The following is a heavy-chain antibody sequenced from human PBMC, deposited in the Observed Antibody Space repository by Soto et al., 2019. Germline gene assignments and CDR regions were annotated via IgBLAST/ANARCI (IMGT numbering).Heavy chain of an antibody. CDR3: ARHRYCSGGSCRSYYYYGMDV. D-gene: IGHD2-15*01. CDR2: IYPGDSDT. CDR1: GYSFTSYW. J-gene: IGHJ6*02. Sequence: GESLKISCKGSGYSFTSYWIGWVRQMPGKGLEWMGIIYPGDSDTRYSLSFQGQVTISADKSISTAYLQWSSLKASDTAMYYCARHRYCSGGSCRSYYYYGMDVWGQGTTVTVSS. V-gene: IGHV5-51*01.